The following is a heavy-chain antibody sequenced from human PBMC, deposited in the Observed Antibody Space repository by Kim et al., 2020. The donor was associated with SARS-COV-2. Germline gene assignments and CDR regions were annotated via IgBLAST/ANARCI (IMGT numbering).Heavy chain of an antibody. D-gene: IGHD6-13*01. CDR3: AKTVRGAAAGNSANAFDI. J-gene: IGHJ3*02. V-gene: IGHV3-23*01. Sequence: KGRFTISGDNSKTTLYLQMNSLRAEDTAVYYCAKTVRGAAAGNSANAFDIWGQGTMVTVSS.